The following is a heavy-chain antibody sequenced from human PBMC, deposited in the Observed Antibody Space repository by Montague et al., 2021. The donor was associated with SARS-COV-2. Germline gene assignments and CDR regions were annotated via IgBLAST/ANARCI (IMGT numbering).Heavy chain of an antibody. Sequence: TLSLTCTVSGASISSGGFNWSWLCQHPRMGLVWYGFYYYSGTTYPTXXLKSRLSISIDTSKNQLSLNLSSATDAATAEYYCARGLLYQMVSGAIPDNAMDWWGRATAVTVSS. J-gene: IGHJ6*01. CDR1: GASISSGGFN. D-gene: IGHD2-8*01. CDR2: YYYSGTT. CDR3: ARGLLYQMVSGAIPDNAMDW. V-gene: IGHV4-31*03.